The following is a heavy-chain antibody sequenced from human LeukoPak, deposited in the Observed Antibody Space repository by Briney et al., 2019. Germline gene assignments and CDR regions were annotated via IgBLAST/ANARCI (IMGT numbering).Heavy chain of an antibody. CDR1: GFSFDDNA. V-gene: IGHV3-9*01. CDR3: AKDYYGSGSRPKYFQH. D-gene: IGHD3-10*01. Sequence: GGSLRLSCAAPGFSFDDNAMHWVRQAPGKGLEWVSGISWNSGSIGYVDSVKGRFTISRDNAKNSLYLQMNSLRAEDTALYYCAKDYYGSGSRPKYFQHWGQGTLVTVSS. J-gene: IGHJ1*01. CDR2: ISWNSGSI.